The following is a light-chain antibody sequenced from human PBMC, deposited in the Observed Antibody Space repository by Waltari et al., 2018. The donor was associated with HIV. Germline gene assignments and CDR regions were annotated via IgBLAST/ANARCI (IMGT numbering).Light chain of an antibody. V-gene: IGLV2-18*02. CDR2: EVT. J-gene: IGLJ3*02. CDR1: SSATGPYNR. Sequence: QSALTQPPSVPGSLRQSVTISCPGTSSATGPYNRVSWYQQSPVTAPKLRIYEVTHRPSGVPVRFSGSKSGNTASLTISGLQADDEADYYCSSYTTSSTWVFGGGTKLTVL. CDR3: SSYTTSSTWV.